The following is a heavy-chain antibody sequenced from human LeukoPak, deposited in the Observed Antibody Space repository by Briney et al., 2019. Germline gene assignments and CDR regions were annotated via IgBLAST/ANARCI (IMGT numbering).Heavy chain of an antibody. V-gene: IGHV4-39*01. J-gene: IGHJ4*02. CDR2: IYYSGST. CDR1: GDSISTSSYY. D-gene: IGHD3-22*01. Sequence: PSETLSLTCTVSGDSISTSSYYWGWIRQPPGKGLEWLGSIYYSGSTYYNPSLKSRVTISVDTSKNQFSLNLYSVTAADTAVFYCARSFYYDYRQIDYWGQGTLVTVSS. CDR3: ARSFYYDYRQIDY.